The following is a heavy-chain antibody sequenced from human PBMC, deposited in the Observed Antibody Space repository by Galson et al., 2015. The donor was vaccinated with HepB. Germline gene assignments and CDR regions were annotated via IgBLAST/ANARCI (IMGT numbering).Heavy chain of an antibody. V-gene: IGHV3-66*01. CDR2: IHSDGNT. CDR3: AKEAHVDTPVYYYYYMDV. D-gene: IGHD5-18*01. Sequence: GKGLEWVSVIHSDGNTYYADSVKGRFTISRDKSKNTLYLQMNSLRAEDTAVYYCAKEAHVDTPVYYYYYMDVWGKGTTVTVSS. J-gene: IGHJ6*03.